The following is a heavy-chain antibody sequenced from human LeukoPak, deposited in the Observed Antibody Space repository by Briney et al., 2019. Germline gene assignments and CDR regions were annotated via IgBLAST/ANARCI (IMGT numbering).Heavy chain of an antibody. CDR3: AKVQDIRAFHI. D-gene: IGHD2-15*01. CDR2: INPNSGNT. Sequence: ASVKVSCKASGYSFTDSYLHWVRQAPGPGLEWMGWINPNSGNTNCAQRFQGRVTLTSDTSISTAYMELSRLGSDDTALYYCAKVQDIRAFHIWGQGTMVTVSS. V-gene: IGHV1-2*02. CDR1: GYSFTDSY. J-gene: IGHJ3*02.